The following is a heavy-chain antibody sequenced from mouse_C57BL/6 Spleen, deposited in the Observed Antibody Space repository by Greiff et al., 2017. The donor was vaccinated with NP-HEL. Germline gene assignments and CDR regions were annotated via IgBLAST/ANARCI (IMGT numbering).Heavy chain of an antibody. Sequence: QVQLQQPGAELVKPGASVKMSCKASGYTFTSYWITWVKQRPGQGLEWIGDIYPGSGSTNYNEKLKSKATLTVDTSSSTAYMQLSSLTSEDSAVYYCARWGGYDAYYAMDYWGQGTSVTVSS. CDR3: ARWGGYDAYYAMDY. V-gene: IGHV1-55*01. J-gene: IGHJ4*01. CDR2: IYPGSGST. D-gene: IGHD2-2*01. CDR1: GYTFTSYW.